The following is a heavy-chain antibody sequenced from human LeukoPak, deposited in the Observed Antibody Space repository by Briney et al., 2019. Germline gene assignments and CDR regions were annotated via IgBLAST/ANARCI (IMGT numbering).Heavy chain of an antibody. CDR2: IRGDGIVT. V-gene: IGHV3-74*01. Sequence: GGSLRLSCVASEFTFSNYWIHWVRQAPGKGLVWVSRIRGDGIVTNYADSVEGRFTVSRDNAKNTVHLQMNSLRDDDTAVYYCARASPANFNLWGRGTLVTVSS. CDR1: EFTFSNYW. J-gene: IGHJ2*01. CDR3: ARASPANFNL.